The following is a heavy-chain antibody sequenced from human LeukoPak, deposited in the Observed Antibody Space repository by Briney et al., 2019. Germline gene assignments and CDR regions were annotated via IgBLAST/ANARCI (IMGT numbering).Heavy chain of an antibody. CDR1: GFTFSTYA. CDR2: ISGSGDST. J-gene: IGHJ4*02. D-gene: IGHD3-3*01. CDR3: ARVGKYYDVDY. V-gene: IGHV3-23*01. Sequence: GGSLRLSCAASGFTFSTYAMSWVRQAPGKGLEWVSSISGSGDSTYYPDSVKGRFTISRDNSKNTLYLQMNSLRVEDTAVYYCARVGKYYDVDYWGQGTLVTVSS.